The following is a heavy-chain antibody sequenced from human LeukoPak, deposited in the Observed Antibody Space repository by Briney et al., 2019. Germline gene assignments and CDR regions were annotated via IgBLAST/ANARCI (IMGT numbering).Heavy chain of an antibody. D-gene: IGHD1-1*01. Sequence: GGSLRLSCAASGFTFSSYSMNWVRQAPGKGLEWVSSISSSSSYIYYADSVKGRFTISRDNAKNSLYLQMNSLRAEDTAVYYCARRNWNFSWYFDLWGRGTLVTVSS. J-gene: IGHJ2*01. CDR3: ARRNWNFSWYFDL. V-gene: IGHV3-21*01. CDR1: GFTFSSYS. CDR2: ISSSSSYI.